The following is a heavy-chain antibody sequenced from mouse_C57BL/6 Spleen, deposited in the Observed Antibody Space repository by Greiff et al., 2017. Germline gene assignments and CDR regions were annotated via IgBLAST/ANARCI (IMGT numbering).Heavy chain of an antibody. J-gene: IGHJ3*01. Sequence: EVMLVESGGGLVKPGGSLKLSCAASGFTFSDYGMHWVRQAPEKGLEWVAYISSGSSTIYYADTVKGRFTISRDNAKNTLFLQMTSLRSEDTAMYYCARKDDYDGGAWFAYWGQGTLVTVSA. CDR3: ARKDDYDGGAWFAY. D-gene: IGHD2-4*01. CDR1: GFTFSDYG. V-gene: IGHV5-17*01. CDR2: ISSGSSTI.